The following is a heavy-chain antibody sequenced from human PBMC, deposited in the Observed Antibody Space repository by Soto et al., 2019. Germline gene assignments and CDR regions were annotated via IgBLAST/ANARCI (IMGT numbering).Heavy chain of an antibody. CDR1: GGTFSSYA. Sequence: ASVKVSCKASGGTFSSYAISWGRQAPGQGLEWMGGIIPIFGTANYAQKFQGRVTITADKSTSTAYMELSSLRSEDTAVYYCASLEEGDGYNFRYFDLWGRGTLVIVSS. D-gene: IGHD5-12*01. CDR2: IIPIFGTA. J-gene: IGHJ2*01. CDR3: ASLEEGDGYNFRYFDL. V-gene: IGHV1-69*06.